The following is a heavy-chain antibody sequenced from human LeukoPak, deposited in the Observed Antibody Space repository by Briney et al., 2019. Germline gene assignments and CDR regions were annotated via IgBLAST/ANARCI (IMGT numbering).Heavy chain of an antibody. D-gene: IGHD5-24*01. CDR1: GGSISSSSYY. J-gene: IGHJ5*02. CDR2: IYYSGST. Sequence: PSETLSLTCTVSGGSISSSSYYWSWIRQPPGKGLEWIGYIYYSGSTNYNPSLKSRVTISVDTSKNQFSLKLSSVTAADTAVYYCARHIEMATIGWFDPWGQGTLVTVSS. V-gene: IGHV4-61*05. CDR3: ARHIEMATIGWFDP.